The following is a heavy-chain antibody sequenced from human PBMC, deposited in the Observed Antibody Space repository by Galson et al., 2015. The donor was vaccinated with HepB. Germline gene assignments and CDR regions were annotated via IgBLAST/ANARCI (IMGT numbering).Heavy chain of an antibody. V-gene: IGHV3-30*03. CDR2: ISYDGSNK. D-gene: IGHD7-27*01. J-gene: IGHJ4*02. Sequence: SLRLSCAASGFTFSSYGIHWVRQAPGKGLEWVAVISYDGSNKYYADSVKGRFTISRDNSKNTLYLQMNSLRAEDTAVYYCARDDDLGISSVGYWGQGTLVTVSS. CDR3: ARDDDLGISSVGY. CDR1: GFTFSSYG.